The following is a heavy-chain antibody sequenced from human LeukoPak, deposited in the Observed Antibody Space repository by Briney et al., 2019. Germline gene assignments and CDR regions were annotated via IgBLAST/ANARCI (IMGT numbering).Heavy chain of an antibody. J-gene: IGHJ4*02. Sequence: PSETLSLTCTVSGGSISSGSYYWSWIRQPAGKGLEWIGRIYTGGSTNYNPSLESRVTISVDTSKNQFSLKLSSVTAADTAVYYCARGTNSYYYDSSGYYGYWGQGTLVTVSS. CDR1: GGSISSGSYY. V-gene: IGHV4-61*02. CDR3: ARGTNSYYYDSSGYYGY. CDR2: IYTGGST. D-gene: IGHD3-22*01.